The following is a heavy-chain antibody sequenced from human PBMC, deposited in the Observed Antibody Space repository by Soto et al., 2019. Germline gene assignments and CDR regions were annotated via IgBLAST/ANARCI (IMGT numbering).Heavy chain of an antibody. CDR1: RFTFSSYA. CDR3: ARETYGLDQ. J-gene: IGHJ4*02. CDR2: ISYDGSNK. Sequence: QVQLVESGGGVVQPRRSLRLSCAASRFTFSSYAMHWVRQAPGKGLEWVAVISYDGSNKYYADSVKGRFTISRDNSKNTLYLQMNSLRGEDTAVYYCARETYGLDQWGQGTLVTVSS. D-gene: IGHD3-10*01. V-gene: IGHV3-30-3*01.